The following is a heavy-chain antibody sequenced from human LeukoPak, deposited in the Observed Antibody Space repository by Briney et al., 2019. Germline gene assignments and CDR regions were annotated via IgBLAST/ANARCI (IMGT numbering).Heavy chain of an antibody. CDR2: IYYSGST. Sequence: SETLSLTCTVSGGSISSYYWSWIRQSPGKGLEWIGYIYYSGSTNYNPSLKSRVTISVDTSKNQFSLKLSSVTAADTAVYYCARGYCRGTSCNRYTFDMWGQGTMVTVSS. D-gene: IGHD2-2*01. CDR3: ARGYCRGTSCNRYTFDM. CDR1: GGSISSYY. J-gene: IGHJ3*02. V-gene: IGHV4-59*01.